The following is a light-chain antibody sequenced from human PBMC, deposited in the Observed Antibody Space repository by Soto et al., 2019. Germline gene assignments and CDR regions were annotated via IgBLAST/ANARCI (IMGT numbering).Light chain of an antibody. CDR1: NSNIGKNF. J-gene: IGLJ3*02. CDR2: DND. V-gene: IGLV1-51*01. CDR3: GTWDTSLFVWV. Sequence: QSVLTQPPSVSAAPGQTVTISCSGTNSNIGKNFVSWYRQSPGTAPNLLLYDNDKRPSEIPDRFTGSRIDTSATLVISGLQTGDEADYYCGTWDTSLFVWVFGGGTKHRP.